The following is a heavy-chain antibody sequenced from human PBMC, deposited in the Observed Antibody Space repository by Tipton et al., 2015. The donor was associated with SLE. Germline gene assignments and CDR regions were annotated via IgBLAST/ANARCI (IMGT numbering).Heavy chain of an antibody. Sequence: QLVQSGAELTKPGDSVRVSCKASGYPYNGYGISWLRQAPGHGLEWMAWIGAHNGDTNSAQKFQDRVTVTMDTSTDTAYMDMRRLTSDDTAVYYCARDGGDNRLPHAFDVWGQGTMVIVSS. CDR3: ARDGGDNRLPHAFDV. J-gene: IGHJ3*01. D-gene: IGHD2-21*02. V-gene: IGHV1-18*01. CDR2: IGAHNGDT. CDR1: GYPYNGYG.